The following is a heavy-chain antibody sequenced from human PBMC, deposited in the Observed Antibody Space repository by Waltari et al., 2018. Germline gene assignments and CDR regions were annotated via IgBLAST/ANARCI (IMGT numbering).Heavy chain of an antibody. V-gene: IGHV3-33*08. J-gene: IGHJ4*02. CDR1: GFPFSNYG. CDR2: IWHDGSNE. CDR3: AANFDF. D-gene: IGHD2-8*01. Sequence: QVQLVESGGGVVQPGRSLRLSCAASGFPFSNYGMHWVRQAPGKGLGWVAVIWHDGSNEYYGDSVKGRFTIYRDNSKNMLYLQMNSLRAEDTAMYYCAANFDFWGQGTLVTVSS.